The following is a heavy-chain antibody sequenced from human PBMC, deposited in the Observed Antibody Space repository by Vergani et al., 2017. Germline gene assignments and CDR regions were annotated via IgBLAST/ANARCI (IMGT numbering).Heavy chain of an antibody. J-gene: IGHJ4*02. V-gene: IGHV2-70*04. CDR1: GFSLSTSGMR. Sequence: QVTLKESGPALVKPTQTLTLTCTFSGFSLSTSGMRVSWIRQPPGKALEWLARIDWDDDKFYSTSLKTRLTISKDTSKNQVVLTMTNMDPVDTPTYYCARSSITMVRGGTFDYWGQGTLVTVSS. CDR3: ARSSITMVRGGTFDY. D-gene: IGHD3-10*01. CDR2: IDWDDDK.